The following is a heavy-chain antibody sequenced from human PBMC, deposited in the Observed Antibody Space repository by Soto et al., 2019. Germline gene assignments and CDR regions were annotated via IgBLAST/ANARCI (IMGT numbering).Heavy chain of an antibody. CDR2: IIPIFGTA. CDR3: AREIFGVIISGGRDAFDI. J-gene: IGHJ3*02. D-gene: IGHD3-3*01. Sequence: QVQLVQSGAEVKKPGSSVKVSCKASGGTFSTYAISWVRQAPGQGLEWMGGIIPIFGTAKYAQKFQGRVTMTAHESTSTAYMELSSLRSEDTAVYDCAREIFGVIISGGRDAFDIWGQGTMVTVSS. CDR1: GGTFSTYA. V-gene: IGHV1-69*01.